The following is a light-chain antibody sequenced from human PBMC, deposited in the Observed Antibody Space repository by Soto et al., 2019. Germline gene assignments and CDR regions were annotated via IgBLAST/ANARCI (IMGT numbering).Light chain of an antibody. J-gene: IGKJ1*01. CDR3: QQYGGSPPT. CDR2: GAS. CDR1: QSFSNNF. Sequence: ELVVTQSPGTLSLSTGESAALSCRASQSFSNNFLASYQRKSVQAPRLLIYGASYRATDIPYRFRGSGSGTDFTLTITRLEPDDFAVYYCQQYGGSPPTSGQGTKVEVK. V-gene: IGKV3-20*01.